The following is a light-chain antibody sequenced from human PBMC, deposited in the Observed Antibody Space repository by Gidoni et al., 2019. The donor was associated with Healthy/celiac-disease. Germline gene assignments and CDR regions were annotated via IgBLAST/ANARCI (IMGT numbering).Light chain of an antibody. Sequence: ELVFTPSPATLSLSPGERATLSCRASQSVRSYLAWYQQKPGQAPRLLIYDASNRATGIPARFSGSGSGTDFTLTISSLEPEEFAVYYCQQRSNWLTFGGGTKVEIK. J-gene: IGKJ4*01. CDR1: QSVRSY. CDR2: DAS. V-gene: IGKV3-11*01. CDR3: QQRSNWLT.